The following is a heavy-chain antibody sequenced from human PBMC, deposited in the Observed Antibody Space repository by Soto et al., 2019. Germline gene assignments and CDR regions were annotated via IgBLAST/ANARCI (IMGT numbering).Heavy chain of an antibody. CDR1: GYTFTSYG. Sequence: QVQLVQSGTEVKKPGASVKVSCKASGYTFTSYGITWVRQAPGQGLEWMGWINAYRGNTNYAQKLQGRVTMTTDTSTSSASLVQTSMRSADAAVDFCAREVVTSGYDFVPFDPWGQGTLVTVSS. D-gene: IGHD2-2*01. J-gene: IGHJ5*02. CDR3: AREVVTSGYDFVPFDP. V-gene: IGHV1-18*01. CDR2: INAYRGNT.